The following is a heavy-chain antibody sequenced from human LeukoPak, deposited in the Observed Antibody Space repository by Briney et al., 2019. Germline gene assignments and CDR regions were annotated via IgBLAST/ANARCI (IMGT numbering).Heavy chain of an antibody. CDR3: ARGQYSGSCFDN. Sequence: SETLSLTCTVSAASIRNNHWSWIRQPPGEGLEWIGYIYSTGSTSYNPSLKSRVTISVDTSKNQFSLKVSSVTAADTAVYYCARGQYSGSCFDNWGQGSLVTVSS. J-gene: IGHJ4*02. CDR2: IYSTGST. V-gene: IGHV4-59*13. D-gene: IGHD1-26*01. CDR1: AASIRNNH.